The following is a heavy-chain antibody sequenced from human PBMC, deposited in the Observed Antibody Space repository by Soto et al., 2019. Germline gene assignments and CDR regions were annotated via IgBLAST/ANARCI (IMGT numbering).Heavy chain of an antibody. D-gene: IGHD2-8*02. J-gene: IGHJ3*02. CDR3: ARDGGVLHAFDI. V-gene: IGHV3-33*01. Sequence: HPGGSLRLSCAASGFTFSSYGMHWVRQAPGKGLGWVAVIWYDGSNKYYADSVKGRFTISRDNSKNTLYLQMNSLRAEDTAVYYCARDGGVLHAFDIWGQGTMVTVSS. CDR1: GFTFSSYG. CDR2: IWYDGSNK.